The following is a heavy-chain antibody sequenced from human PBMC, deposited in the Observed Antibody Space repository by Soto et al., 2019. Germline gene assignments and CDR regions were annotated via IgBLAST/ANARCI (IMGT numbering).Heavy chain of an antibody. CDR3: ARNQPVTTLGY. D-gene: IGHD4-17*01. V-gene: IGHV3-53*02. CDR2: IYSGGTT. CDR1: GFTVSNNY. Sequence: EVPLVETGGGLIQPGGSLRLSCAASGFTVSNNYMSWVRQAPGKGLECVSIIYSGGTTYYADSVRGRFTISRDHSKNTLYLQMNSLRADDTAVYFCARNQPVTTLGYWGQGTLVTVSS. J-gene: IGHJ4*02.